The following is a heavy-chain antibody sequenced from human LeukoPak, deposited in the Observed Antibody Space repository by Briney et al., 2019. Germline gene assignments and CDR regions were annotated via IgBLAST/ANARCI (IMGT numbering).Heavy chain of an antibody. CDR3: VRAFNGNSYGYGF. D-gene: IGHD5-18*01. J-gene: IGHJ4*02. V-gene: IGHV3-48*01. CDR2: ISATTGIT. CDR1: GFSFSTYN. Sequence: GGSLRLSCAASGFSFSTYNMNWVRQAAGKGLEWVSYISATTGITYYADSVKGRFTISRDNAKNSLYLQLNSLRAEDTAVYYCVRAFNGNSYGYGFWGQGTLVTVSS.